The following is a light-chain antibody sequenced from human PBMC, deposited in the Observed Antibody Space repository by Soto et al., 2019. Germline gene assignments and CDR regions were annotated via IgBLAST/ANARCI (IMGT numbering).Light chain of an antibody. V-gene: IGKV3-20*01. CDR3: QYQGT. J-gene: IGKJ4*01. CDR1: QSVGRRY. CDR2: ETS. Sequence: IVLTQSPGTLSLSPGERATLSCRASQSVGRRYLAWYQQKPGQAPRLLIYETSERASDIPDTFSGSGSGTDFTLTISRLVPEDFAVYYCQYQGTFGGGTKVEIK.